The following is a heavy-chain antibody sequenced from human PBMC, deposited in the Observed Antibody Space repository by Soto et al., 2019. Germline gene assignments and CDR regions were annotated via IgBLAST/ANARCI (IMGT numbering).Heavy chain of an antibody. D-gene: IGHD6-19*01. V-gene: IGHV3-11*05. CDR1: GFICSDYY. Sequence: WGSLRLSCCASGFICSDYYMAWIRRAPGKGLEWVSYISDGGSYTNHGNSVRGRVSVSRDDARNSLYLQIKNLRVEDTGVYYCARAPGAVNSYAGVDVWGQGTTVTVSS. CDR2: ISDGGSYT. CDR3: ARAPGAVNSYAGVDV. J-gene: IGHJ6*02.